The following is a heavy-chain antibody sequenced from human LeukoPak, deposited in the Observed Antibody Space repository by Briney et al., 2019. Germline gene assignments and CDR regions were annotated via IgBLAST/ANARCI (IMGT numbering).Heavy chain of an antibody. V-gene: IGHV3-7*01. Sequence: GGSLRLSCAGSGVIFSDDWMNWVRQAPGGGLEWVANINQDGGEKFYVDSVKGRFTIARDNAKTTLYLKMDSLRVADTAVYDCARDTRGDSDYWGHGTPVTVSS. CDR1: GVIFSDDW. D-gene: IGHD2-2*01. CDR3: ARDTRGDSDY. CDR2: INQDGGEK. J-gene: IGHJ4*01.